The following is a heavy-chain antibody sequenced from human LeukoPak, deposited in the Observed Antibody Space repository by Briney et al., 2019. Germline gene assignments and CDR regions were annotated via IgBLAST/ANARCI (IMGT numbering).Heavy chain of an antibody. J-gene: IGHJ6*02. D-gene: IGHD3-22*01. CDR2: ISYDGSNK. CDR3: ASTPVIVSYYGMDV. Sequence: AGGSLRLSCAASGFTFSSYAMHWVRQAPGKGLEWVAVISYDGSNKYYADSVKGRFTISRDNSKNTLYLQMNSLRAEDTAVYYCASTPVIVSYYGMDVWGQGTTVTASS. V-gene: IGHV3-30*04. CDR1: GFTFSSYA.